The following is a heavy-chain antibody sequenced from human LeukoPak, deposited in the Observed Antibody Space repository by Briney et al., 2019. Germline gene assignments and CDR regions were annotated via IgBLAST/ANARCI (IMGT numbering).Heavy chain of an antibody. J-gene: IGHJ4*02. CDR1: GYTFTGYY. CDR3: ARVITGSLTPYDY. CDR2: INPNSGGT. Sequence: ASVKVSCKASGYTFTGYYMHWVRQAPGQGLEWMVWINPNSGGTNYAQKFQGRVTMTRDTSISTAYMELSRLRSDDTAVYYCARVITGSLTPYDYWGQGILVTVSS. V-gene: IGHV1-2*02. D-gene: IGHD1-20*01.